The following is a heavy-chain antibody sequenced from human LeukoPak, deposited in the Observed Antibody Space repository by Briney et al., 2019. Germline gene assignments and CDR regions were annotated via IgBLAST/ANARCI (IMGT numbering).Heavy chain of an antibody. J-gene: IGHJ5*02. CDR1: GFTFSSYS. V-gene: IGHV3-21*01. CDR3: ARSGDGGYRGDWFDP. Sequence: GGSLRLSCAASGFTFSSYSMNWVRQAPGKGLEWVSSISSSSSYIYYADSVKGRFTISRDNAKNSLYLQMNSLRAEDTAVYYCARSGDGGYRGDWFDPWGQGTLVTVSS. D-gene: IGHD5-12*01. CDR2: ISSSSSYI.